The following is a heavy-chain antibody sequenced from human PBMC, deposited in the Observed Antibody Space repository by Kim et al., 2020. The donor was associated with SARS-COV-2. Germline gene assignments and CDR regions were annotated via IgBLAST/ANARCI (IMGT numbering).Heavy chain of an antibody. V-gene: IGHV3-11*06. D-gene: IGHD6-19*01. CDR3: ARAYSSGWAYFDY. J-gene: IGHJ4*02. Sequence: AHSGTARFTITRDNAKTSLYLQMNSLRAEDTAVYYCARAYSSGWAYFDYWGQGTLVTVSS.